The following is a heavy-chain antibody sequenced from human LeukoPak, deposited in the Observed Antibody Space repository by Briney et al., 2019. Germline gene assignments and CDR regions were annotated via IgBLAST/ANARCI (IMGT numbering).Heavy chain of an antibody. CDR1: GFTFTSYA. J-gene: IGHJ5*02. V-gene: IGHV3-23*01. Sequence: GGSLRLSCAASGFTFTSYAMRWVRQAPGKGVEWGSAISGSGGRTYYADSVKGRFTISRDNSKTTLYLQMNSLRAEDTAVYYCAKSRPSYSSSWYDHWGQGTLVTVSS. D-gene: IGHD6-13*01. CDR3: AKSRPSYSSSWYDH. CDR2: ISGSGGRT.